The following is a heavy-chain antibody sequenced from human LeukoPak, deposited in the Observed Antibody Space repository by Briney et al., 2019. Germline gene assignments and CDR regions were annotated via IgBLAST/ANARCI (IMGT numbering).Heavy chain of an antibody. CDR2: IYPGDSDT. Sequence: GESLKISCKGSGYSFTSYWIGWVRQMPGKGLEWMGIIYPGDSDTRYSPSFQGQVTISADKSISTAYLQWSSLKASDTAMFYCARRGDVAAADGAFDIWGQGTMVTVSS. CDR1: GYSFTSYW. J-gene: IGHJ3*02. CDR3: ARRGDVAAADGAFDI. V-gene: IGHV5-51*01. D-gene: IGHD6-13*01.